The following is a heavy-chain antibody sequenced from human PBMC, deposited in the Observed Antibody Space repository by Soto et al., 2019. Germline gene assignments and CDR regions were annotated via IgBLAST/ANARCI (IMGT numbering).Heavy chain of an antibody. V-gene: IGHV3-53*01. Sequence: EVQLVESGGGLIQPGGSLRLSCEASGFTFSSNDMNWVRQAPGKGLEWVSLIWTSGSTAYADSVKGRFTISRDNSKSALYLHMSSLRAEDTAVYYCATRPLLRGAPWGQGTRVTVS. D-gene: IGHD3-16*01. CDR3: ATRPLLRGAP. J-gene: IGHJ3*01. CDR2: IWTSGST. CDR1: GFTFSSND.